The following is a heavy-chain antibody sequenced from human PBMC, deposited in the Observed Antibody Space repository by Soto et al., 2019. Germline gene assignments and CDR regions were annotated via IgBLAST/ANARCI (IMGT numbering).Heavy chain of an antibody. J-gene: IGHJ4*02. CDR3: ARGRSVAQGLDY. Sequence: QVQLQESGPGLVKPSQTLSLTCTVSGGSISSGGYYWSWIRHHPGKGLEWIGYIYYSGSTYYNPSLKSRVTIAVDTSKNQFSLKLSSVTAADPAVYYCARGRSVAQGLDYWGQGTLVTVSS. V-gene: IGHV4-31*03. CDR1: GGSISSGGYY. CDR2: IYYSGST.